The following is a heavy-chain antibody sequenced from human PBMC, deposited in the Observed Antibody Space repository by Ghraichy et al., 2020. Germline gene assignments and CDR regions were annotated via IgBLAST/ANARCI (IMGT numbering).Heavy chain of an antibody. CDR1: GFTFSDYY. CDR3: ARRHGGYSDANYLDY. CDR2: IGYSPTPT. V-gene: IGHV3-11*03. J-gene: IGHJ4*02. Sequence: GESLNISCAASGFTFSDYYMSWIRQAPGKGLEWISYIGYSPTPTNYADSVKGRFAISRDNAKKSLYLQMNSLRAEDTAVYYCARRHGGYSDANYLDYWGQGNLVIVSS. D-gene: IGHD5-18*01.